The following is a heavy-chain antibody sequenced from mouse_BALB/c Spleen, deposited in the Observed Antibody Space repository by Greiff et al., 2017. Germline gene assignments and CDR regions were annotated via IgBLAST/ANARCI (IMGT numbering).Heavy chain of an antibody. V-gene: IGHV1-9*01. CDR3: ARVSIHYYGLFDY. D-gene: IGHD1-2*01. CDR1: GYTFTSYW. J-gene: IGHJ2*01. CDR2: ILPGSGST. Sequence: QVQLQQPGAELVKPGASVKLSCKASGYTFTSYWIEWVKQRPGHGLEWIGEILPGSGSTNYNEKFKGKATFTADTSSNTAYMQLSSLTSEDSAVYYCARVSIHYYGLFDYWGQGTTLTVSS.